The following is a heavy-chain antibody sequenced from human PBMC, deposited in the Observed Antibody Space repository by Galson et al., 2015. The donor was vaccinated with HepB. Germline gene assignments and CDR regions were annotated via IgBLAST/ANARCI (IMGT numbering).Heavy chain of an antibody. CDR2: ISSSSSYI. CDR3: ARDRTYYYDSSGYYYYYGMDV. D-gene: IGHD3-22*01. J-gene: IGHJ6*02. Sequence: SLRLSCAASGFTFSSYSMNWVRQAPGKGLEWVSSISSSSSYIYYADSVKGRFTISRDNAKNSLYLQMNSLRAEDTAVYYCARDRTYYYDSSGYYYYYGMDVWGQGTTVTVSS. CDR1: GFTFSSYS. V-gene: IGHV3-21*01.